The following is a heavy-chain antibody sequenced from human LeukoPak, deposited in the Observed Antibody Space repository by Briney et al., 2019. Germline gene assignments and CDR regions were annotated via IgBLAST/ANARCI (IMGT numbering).Heavy chain of an antibody. CDR2: INPNSGGT. Sequence: ASVKVSCKASGYTFTGYDMHWVRQAPGQGLEWIAGINPNSGGTNYAQKFQGRVTMTRDTSMSTAYMEMSRLRSDDTAVYYCARDNYYGPGSSSDYWGHGTLVTVSS. J-gene: IGHJ4*01. CDR1: GYTFTGYD. CDR3: ARDNYYGPGSSSDY. V-gene: IGHV1-2*02. D-gene: IGHD3-10*01.